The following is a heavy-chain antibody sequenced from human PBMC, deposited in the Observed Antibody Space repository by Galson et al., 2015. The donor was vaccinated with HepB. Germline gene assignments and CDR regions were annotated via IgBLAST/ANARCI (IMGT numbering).Heavy chain of an antibody. CDR1: GSTFTSYD. CDR2: MNPNSGNT. D-gene: IGHD3-16*02. CDR3: ARMVHDYVWGSYRYYGMDV. J-gene: IGHJ6*02. V-gene: IGHV1-8*01. Sequence: SVTVSCKASGSTFTSYDINWVRQATGQGLEWMGWMNPNSGNTGYAQKFQGRVTMTRNTSISTAYMELSSLRSEDTAVYYCARMVHDYVWGSYRYYGMDVWGQGTTVAVSS.